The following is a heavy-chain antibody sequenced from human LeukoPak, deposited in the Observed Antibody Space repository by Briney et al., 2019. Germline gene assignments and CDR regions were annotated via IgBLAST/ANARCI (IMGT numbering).Heavy chain of an antibody. J-gene: IGHJ4*02. D-gene: IGHD2-2*01. V-gene: IGHV3-15*01. CDR1: GFTSSNAW. CDR3: TTLRSTATDY. CDR2: IKSKTDGGTT. Sequence: GGSLRLSCAASGFTSSNAWMSWVRQAPGRGLEWVGHIKSKTDGGTTDYAAPVKGRFTISRDDSKNTLYLQMNSLKTEDTAVYYCTTLRSTATDYWGQGTLVTVSS.